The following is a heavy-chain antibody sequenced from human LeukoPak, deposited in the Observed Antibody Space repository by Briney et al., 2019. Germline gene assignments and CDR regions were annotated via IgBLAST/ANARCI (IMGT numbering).Heavy chain of an antibody. CDR3: ARYCSGSICYSGVDY. CDR2: IRSKANSYAT. D-gene: IGHD2-15*01. V-gene: IGHV3-73*01. Sequence: PGGSLRLSCAASGFTFSGSAMHWVRQASGKGLEWVGRIRSKANSYATAYAASVKGRFTISRDDSKNTAYLQMNSLKTEDTAVYYCARYCSGSICYSGVDYWGQGTLVPVSS. J-gene: IGHJ4*02. CDR1: GFTFSGSA.